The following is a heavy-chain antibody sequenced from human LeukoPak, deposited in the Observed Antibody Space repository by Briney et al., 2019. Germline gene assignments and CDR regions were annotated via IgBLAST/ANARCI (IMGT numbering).Heavy chain of an antibody. Sequence: SETLSLTCTVSGGPISSYYWSWIRQPPGKGLEWIGYIYYSGSTNYNPSLKSRVTISVDTSKNQFSLKLSSVTAADTAVYYCARGYSSGWYDYWGQGTLVTVSS. D-gene: IGHD6-19*01. CDR2: IYYSGST. V-gene: IGHV4-59*08. CDR3: ARGYSSGWYDY. J-gene: IGHJ4*02. CDR1: GGPISSYY.